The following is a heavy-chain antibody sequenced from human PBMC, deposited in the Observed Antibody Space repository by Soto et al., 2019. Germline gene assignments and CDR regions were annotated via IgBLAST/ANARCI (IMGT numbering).Heavy chain of an antibody. V-gene: IGHV4-4*07. D-gene: IGHD2-15*01. Sequence: QVQLQGSGPGQVKPSETLSLTYTVSGDSISDYFYWSWIRQPAGKGLEWIGRIYTDGTNKYNPSLKSRVTMSLDKSKNQFSLRLSSVTAADTAVYYFAREVRGGFTGIFDQWGRGSRVTVSS. CDR2: IYTDGTN. J-gene: IGHJ4*02. CDR1: GDSISDYFY. CDR3: AREVRGGFTGIFDQ.